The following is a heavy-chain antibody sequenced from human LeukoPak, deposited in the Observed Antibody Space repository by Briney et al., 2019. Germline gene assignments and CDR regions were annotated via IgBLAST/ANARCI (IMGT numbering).Heavy chain of an antibody. CDR3: ARDPYYYMDV. Sequence: PGGSLRLSCAASGFTLSSYWMHWVRQVPGKGLVWVSRTSSDGSSTTYADSVKGRFTISRDSAKNTLYLQMNSLRVEDTAVYYCARDPYYYMDVWGKGTTVTVSS. V-gene: IGHV3-74*01. CDR1: GFTLSSYW. J-gene: IGHJ6*03. CDR2: TSSDGSST.